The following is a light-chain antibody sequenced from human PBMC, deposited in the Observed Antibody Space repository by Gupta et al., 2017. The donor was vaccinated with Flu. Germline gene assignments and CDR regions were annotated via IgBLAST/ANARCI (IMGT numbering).Light chain of an antibody. J-gene: IGLJ3*02. CDR3: CSYAGSPWV. V-gene: IGLV2-11*01. Sequence: QSTLTQPRSVSGSPGQSVTISCTGTSSDVGAYNYVSWYQHLPGKAPRLMIYDVDKRPSGVPDRFSGSKSGNTASLTISGLQGEDEADYYCCSYAGSPWVFGGGTKLTVL. CDR2: DVD. CDR1: SSDVGAYNY.